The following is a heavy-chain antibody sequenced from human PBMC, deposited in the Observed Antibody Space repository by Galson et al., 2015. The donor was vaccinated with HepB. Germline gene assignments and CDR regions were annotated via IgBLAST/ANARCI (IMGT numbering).Heavy chain of an antibody. V-gene: IGHV7-4-1*02. D-gene: IGHD3-10*01. Sequence: SVKVSCKASGYTFSSYAINWVRQAPGQGLEWMGWINTNAETPTYAQGFTGRFVFSLDTSVSTAYLHISSLKAEDTAVYYCAKIFGEVASMPFDYWGQGTLVTVSS. CDR2: INTNAETP. CDR3: AKIFGEVASMPFDY. J-gene: IGHJ4*02. CDR1: GYTFSSYA.